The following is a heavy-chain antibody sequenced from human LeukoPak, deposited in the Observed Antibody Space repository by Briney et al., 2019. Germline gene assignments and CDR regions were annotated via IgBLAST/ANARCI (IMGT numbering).Heavy chain of an antibody. J-gene: IGHJ4*02. CDR1: GFTFSSYS. V-gene: IGHV3-23*01. CDR3: AKDWSDYSNYVPFDY. D-gene: IGHD4-11*01. Sequence: GGSLRLSCAASGFTFSSYSMNWVRQAPGKGLEWVSAISGSGGSTYYADSVKGRFTISRDNSKNTLYLQMNSLRAEDTAVYYCAKDWSDYSNYVPFDYWGQGTLVTVSS. CDR2: ISGSGGST.